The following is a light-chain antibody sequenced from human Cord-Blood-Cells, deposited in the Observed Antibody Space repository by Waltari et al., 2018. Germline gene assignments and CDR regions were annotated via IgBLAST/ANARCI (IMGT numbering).Light chain of an antibody. V-gene: IGKV1-5*01. CDR2: DAS. J-gene: IGKJ1*01. Sequence: IQMTQSPSTLPASVGDRVTIPCRASQSISSWLAWYQQKPGKAPKPLIYDASSLESGAPSRFSGSVSGTEFILTISSLQPDDFATYYCQQYNSFWTFGQGTKVEIK. CDR3: QQYNSFWT. CDR1: QSISSW.